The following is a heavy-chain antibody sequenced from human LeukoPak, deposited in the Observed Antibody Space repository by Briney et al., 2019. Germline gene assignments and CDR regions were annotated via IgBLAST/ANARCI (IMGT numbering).Heavy chain of an antibody. Sequence: PGGSLRLSCVSSGFSFSSYAMNWVRQPPGKGLEWVSAISGSGGSTSYAVSVKARFTISRDNSKNTLFLQMNSLRAEDTAVYYCAKDAERVAVTGHLDYWGQGTLVTVSS. V-gene: IGHV3-23*01. CDR1: GFSFSSYA. J-gene: IGHJ4*02. D-gene: IGHD6-19*01. CDR3: AKDAERVAVTGHLDY. CDR2: ISGSGGST.